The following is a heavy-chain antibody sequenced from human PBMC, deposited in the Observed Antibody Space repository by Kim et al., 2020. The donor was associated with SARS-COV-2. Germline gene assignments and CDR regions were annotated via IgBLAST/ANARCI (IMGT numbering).Heavy chain of an antibody. CDR2: INGGYGNT. D-gene: IGHD2-21*02. J-gene: IGHJ4*02. V-gene: IGHV1-3*01. Sequence: ASVKVSCKASGYTFITYGIHWLRQAPGQRLEWMGWINGGYGNTRYSEKFQGRVTITRDTSASTTYMELSGLRSEDTAVYYCARDRCGSACYDDYFVYWGQGTLVTVSS. CDR3: ARDRCGSACYDDYFVY. CDR1: GYTFITYG.